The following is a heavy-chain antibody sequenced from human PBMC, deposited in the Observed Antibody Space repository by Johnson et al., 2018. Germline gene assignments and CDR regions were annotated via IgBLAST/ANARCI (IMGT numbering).Heavy chain of an antibody. D-gene: IGHD2-15*01. CDR1: GFTLSSYW. Sequence: VQLVESGGGLVQPGGSLRLSCAASGFTLSSYWMNWVRQAPGKGLEWVANIKQDGSDKYNVDSVKGRVTISRDNAKNSLYLQMNSLRAEDTAVYYCARSQGVDYYYYMDVWGKGTTVTVSS. J-gene: IGHJ6*03. V-gene: IGHV3-7*01. CDR3: ARSQGVDYYYYMDV. CDR2: IKQDGSDK.